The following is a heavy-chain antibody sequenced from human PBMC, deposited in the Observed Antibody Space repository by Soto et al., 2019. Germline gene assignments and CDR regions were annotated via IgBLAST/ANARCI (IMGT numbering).Heavy chain of an antibody. J-gene: IGHJ6*03. Sequence: QVQLQESGPGLVKPSQTLSLTCTVSGGSISSGGYYWSWIRQHPGKGLEWIGYIYYSGSTYYNPSLKSRVTISVDTSKNQFSLKLSSVTAADTAVYYCARVGWGYCSSTSCPLGEDYYYYMDVWGKGTTVTVSS. CDR2: IYYSGST. V-gene: IGHV4-31*03. D-gene: IGHD2-2*01. CDR1: GGSISSGGYY. CDR3: ARVGWGYCSSTSCPLGEDYYYYMDV.